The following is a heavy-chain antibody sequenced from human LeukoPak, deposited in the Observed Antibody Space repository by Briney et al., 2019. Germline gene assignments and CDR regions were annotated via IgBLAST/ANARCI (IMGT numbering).Heavy chain of an antibody. V-gene: IGHV4-34*01. J-gene: IGHJ5*02. Sequence: SETLSLTRAVYGGSFSGYYWSWVRQPPGKGLEWIGEINHSGSTNYNPSLTSRVTISVDTSKNQFSLKLSSVTAADTAVYYCARGVAGTDWFDPWGQGTLVTVSS. CDR1: GGSFSGYY. CDR3: ARGVAGTDWFDP. CDR2: INHSGST. D-gene: IGHD6-19*01.